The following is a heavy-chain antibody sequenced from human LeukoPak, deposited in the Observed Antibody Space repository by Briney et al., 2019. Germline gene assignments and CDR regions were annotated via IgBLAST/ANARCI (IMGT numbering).Heavy chain of an antibody. CDR3: ARERAVTTYYYFDY. CDR2: IYYSGST. D-gene: IGHD4-17*01. CDR1: GGSLSSYY. V-gene: IGHV4-59*01. J-gene: IGHJ4*02. Sequence: SETLSLTCTVSGGSLSSYYWSWIRQPPGKGLEWIGYIYYSGSTNYNPSLTSRVTISVDTSKNQFPLKLSSVTAADTAVYYCARERAVTTYYYFDYWGQGTLVTVSS.